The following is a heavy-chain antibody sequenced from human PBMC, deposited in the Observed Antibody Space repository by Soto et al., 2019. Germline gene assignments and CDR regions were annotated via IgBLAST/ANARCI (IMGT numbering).Heavy chain of an antibody. CDR3: ARTLYYYDSSGYYSY. D-gene: IGHD3-22*01. J-gene: IGHJ4*02. V-gene: IGHV3-23*01. CDR2: ISGSGGST. Sequence: GSLRLSCAASGLTFSSYAMSWVRQAPGKGLEWVSRISGSGGSTYYADSVKGRFTISRDNSKNTLYLQMTSLRAEDTAVYYCARTLYYYDSSGYYSYWGQGTLVTVSS. CDR1: GLTFSSYA.